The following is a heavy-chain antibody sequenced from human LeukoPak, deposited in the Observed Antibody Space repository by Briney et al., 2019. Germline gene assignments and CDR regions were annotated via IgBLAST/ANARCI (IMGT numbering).Heavy chain of an antibody. D-gene: IGHD1-26*01. J-gene: IGHJ5*02. CDR2: IHYSGST. V-gene: IGHV4-59*12. CDR1: GGSISSYY. Sequence: ASETLSLTCTVSGGSISSYYWSWIRQPPGKVMEWIGYIHYSGSTTYNPSLKSRATISVATSKNQFSLNLTSVAAADTAVYYCARDDRVSGTFLRWFDPWGQGTLVTVSS. CDR3: ARDDRVSGTFLRWFDP.